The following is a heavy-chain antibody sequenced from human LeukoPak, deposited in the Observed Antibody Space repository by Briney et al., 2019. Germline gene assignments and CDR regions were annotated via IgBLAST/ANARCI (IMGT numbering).Heavy chain of an antibody. CDR1: GFTFSSYS. CDR2: ISSSSGYI. V-gene: IGHV3-21*01. CDR3: ARDGTDSFDY. J-gene: IGHJ4*02. Sequence: GGSLRLSCAASGFTFSSYSMNWVRQAPGKGLEWVSSISSSSGYIYYADSVKGRFTISRDNAKNSLYLQMNSLRAEDTAVYYCARDGTDSFDYWGQGTLVTVSS.